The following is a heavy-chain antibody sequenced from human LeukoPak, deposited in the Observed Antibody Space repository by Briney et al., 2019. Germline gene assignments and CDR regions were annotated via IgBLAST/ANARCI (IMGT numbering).Heavy chain of an antibody. V-gene: IGHV4-34*01. D-gene: IGHD2-2*03. Sequence: SETLSLTCTVSGGSISSYYWSWIRQPPGKGLEWTGEINHSGSTNYNPSLKSRVTISVDTSKNQFSLKLSSVTAADTAVYYCARVGYCSSTSCLDYWGQGTLVTVSS. CDR3: ARVGYCSSTSCLDY. J-gene: IGHJ4*02. CDR1: GGSISSYY. CDR2: INHSGST.